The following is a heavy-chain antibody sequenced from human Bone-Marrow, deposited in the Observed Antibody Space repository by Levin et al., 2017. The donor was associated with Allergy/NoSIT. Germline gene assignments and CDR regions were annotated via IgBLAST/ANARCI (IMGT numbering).Heavy chain of an antibody. J-gene: IGHJ3*02. Sequence: SGESLKISCAASGFTFSSYGMHWVRQAPGKGLEWVAVIWYDGSNKYYADSVKGRFTISRDNSKNTLYLQMNSLRAEDTAVYYCARQLGSTSRQNDAFDIWGQGTMVTVSS. V-gene: IGHV3-33*01. CDR2: IWYDGSNK. CDR1: GFTFSSYG. D-gene: IGHD2-2*01. CDR3: ARQLGSTSRQNDAFDI.